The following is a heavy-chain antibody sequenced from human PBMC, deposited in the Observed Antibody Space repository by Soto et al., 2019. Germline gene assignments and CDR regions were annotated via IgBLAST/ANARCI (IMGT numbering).Heavy chain of an antibody. V-gene: IGHV1-69*13. D-gene: IGHD2-15*01. Sequence: SVKVSCKASGGTFNNFAISWVRQAPGQGLEWMGGIIPIFDTTIYAQRFRGRVTISADASTNTAYMELSSLRSEDTAVYYCARRHCSGGSCYKWFDPWGQGTLVTVSS. CDR2: IIPIFDTT. CDR1: GGTFNNFA. CDR3: ARRHCSGGSCYKWFDP. J-gene: IGHJ5*02.